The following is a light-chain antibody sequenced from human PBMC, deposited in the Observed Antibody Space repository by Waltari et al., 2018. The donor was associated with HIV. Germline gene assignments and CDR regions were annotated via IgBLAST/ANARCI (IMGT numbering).Light chain of an antibody. CDR3: LLFFDGRRV. V-gene: IGLV7-46*01. CDR2: DTN. J-gene: IGLJ2*01. Sequence: QLAVTQVSSMTVSPGGTLVITCGFNLGCFTFHYHSYWFPQKPGQGPPTLSHDTNERHPWTPARFSGLLLGDKAALTLSDAGSEDEAKYYCLLFFDGRRVFGGGTMVTV. CDR1: LGCFTFHYH.